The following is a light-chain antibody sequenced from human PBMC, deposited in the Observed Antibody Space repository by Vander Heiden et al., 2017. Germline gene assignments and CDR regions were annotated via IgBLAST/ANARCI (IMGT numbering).Light chain of an antibody. CDR1: KSVLYSSNNKNY. V-gene: IGKV4-1*01. CDR2: WAS. J-gene: IGKJ2*01. Sequence: IVMTQSPDSLAVSLGERATINCKSSKSVLYSSNNKNYLAWYQQKPGQPTKLLMYWASTRESGVPDRFSGSGSGTDFTLTISSLQAEDVAVYYCQQYYSTPYTFGQGTKLEIK. CDR3: QQYYSTPYT.